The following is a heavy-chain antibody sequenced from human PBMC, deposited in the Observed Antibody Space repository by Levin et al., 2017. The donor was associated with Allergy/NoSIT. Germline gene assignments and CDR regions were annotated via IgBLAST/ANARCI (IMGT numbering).Heavy chain of an antibody. D-gene: IGHD3-9*01. Sequence: GLEWVASISRRSSYIYYADSVKGRFTISRDNAKNSVSLQMNSLRAEDTAIYYCARGLKILTTGSLYHNAMDAWGQGTTVSVSS. V-gene: IGHV3-21*06. CDR2: ISRRSSYI. J-gene: IGHJ6*02. CDR3: ARGLKILTTGSLYHNAMDA.